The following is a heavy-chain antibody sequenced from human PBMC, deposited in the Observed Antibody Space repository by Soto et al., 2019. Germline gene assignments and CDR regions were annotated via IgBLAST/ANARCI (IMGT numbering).Heavy chain of an antibody. CDR2: ISYDGSNA. Sequence: QEQLVESGGGVVQPGTSLRLSCTASGFSFSTYAMYWVRQAPGKGLEWVAIISYDGSNAQYADSVKGRFTVARDNSKNTLYLQMNSMTAEDTAVYYCARDGGGFGELLLNSYDAFDLWGQGKLVTVS. J-gene: IGHJ3*01. CDR1: GFSFSTYA. D-gene: IGHD3-10*01. CDR3: ARDGGGFGELLLNSYDAFDL. V-gene: IGHV3-30*04.